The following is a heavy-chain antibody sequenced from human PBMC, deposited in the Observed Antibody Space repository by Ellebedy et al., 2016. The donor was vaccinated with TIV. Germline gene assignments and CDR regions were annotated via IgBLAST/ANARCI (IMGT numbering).Heavy chain of an antibody. Sequence: GESLKISCAASGFTFSRYSMRWLRQAQGKGLEYVAQIEFDEIEKYHADSVKGRFTISRDNAKNSLYLQMNSLRAEDTGWYYCAKDIGGSGIAVAGYYFDYWGQGTLVTVSS. CDR1: GFTFSRYS. CDR3: AKDIGGSGIAVAGYYFDY. J-gene: IGHJ4*02. V-gene: IGHV3-7*05. D-gene: IGHD6-19*01. CDR2: IEFDEIEK.